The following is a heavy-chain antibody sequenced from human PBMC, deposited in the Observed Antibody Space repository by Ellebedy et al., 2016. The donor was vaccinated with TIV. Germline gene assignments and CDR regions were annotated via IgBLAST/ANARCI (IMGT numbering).Heavy chain of an antibody. Sequence: GESLKISCAASGFNFRSYWMSWVRQAPGKGLEWVANIYQDGSVQYYVDSVKGRFTIPRDNANKSLFLQMNSLRVEDTAVYYCARRGSYGDYAVQVNSWFDTWGQGTLVTVSS. V-gene: IGHV3-7*01. CDR1: GFNFRSYW. J-gene: IGHJ5*02. CDR3: ARRGSYGDYAVQVNSWFDT. D-gene: IGHD4-17*01. CDR2: IYQDGSVQ.